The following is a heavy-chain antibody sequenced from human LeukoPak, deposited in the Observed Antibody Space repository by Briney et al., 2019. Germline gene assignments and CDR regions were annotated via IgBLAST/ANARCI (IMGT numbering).Heavy chain of an antibody. Sequence: GGSLRLSCGASGFTLKNYWMSWVRQAPGKGLEWVANINQDGSEKYYVDSVKGRLTISRDNAKNSLYVQMNSLRAEDTAVYYCARDQGFSYYYYYMDVWGKGTTVTVSS. CDR2: INQDGSEK. V-gene: IGHV3-7*01. D-gene: IGHD3-3*01. J-gene: IGHJ6*03. CDR1: GFTLKNYW. CDR3: ARDQGFSYYYYYMDV.